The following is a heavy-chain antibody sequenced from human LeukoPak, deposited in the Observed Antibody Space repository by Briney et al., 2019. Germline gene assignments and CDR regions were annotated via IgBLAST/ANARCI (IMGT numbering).Heavy chain of an antibody. D-gene: IGHD6-19*01. CDR2: IWHDGSAE. J-gene: IGHJ4*02. V-gene: IGHV3-33*06. Sequence: GRSLRLSCATSGLIFSSYGMYWVRQAPGKGLEWVAVIWHDGSAEFYADSVKGRFTVSRDDSRNTVYLQMNSLRAEDTALYYCAKDNRGGWSGYFDYWGQGILVTVSS. CDR1: GLIFSSYG. CDR3: AKDNRGGWSGYFDY.